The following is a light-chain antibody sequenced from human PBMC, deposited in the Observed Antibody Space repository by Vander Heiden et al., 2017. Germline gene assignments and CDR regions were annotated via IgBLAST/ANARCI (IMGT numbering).Light chain of an antibody. CDR3: QQYGTSPRT. CDR1: QSVRSNSY. V-gene: IGKV3-20*01. J-gene: IGKJ1*01. CDR2: GAS. Sequence: DIVLTQSPGTLSLSPGERATLSCRASQSVRSNSYLAWHQKTAGQAPRLLIYGASSRATDIPDRFSGSGSGTDFTLTISRLEPEDFAVYYCQQYGTSPRTFGQGTKVEIK.